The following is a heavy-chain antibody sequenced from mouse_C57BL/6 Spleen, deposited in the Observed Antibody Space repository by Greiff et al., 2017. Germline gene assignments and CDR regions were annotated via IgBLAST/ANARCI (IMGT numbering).Heavy chain of an antibody. CDR1: GYTFTSYT. J-gene: IGHJ2*01. Sequence: QVQLKESGAELERPGASVKMSCKASGYTFTSYTMHWVKQRPGQGLEWIGYINPSSGYTKYNQKFKDKATLTADKSSSTAYMQLSSLTSEDSAVYYCARDYYGSLDYWGQGTTLTVSS. V-gene: IGHV1-4*01. CDR2: INPSSGYT. CDR3: ARDYYGSLDY. D-gene: IGHD1-1*01.